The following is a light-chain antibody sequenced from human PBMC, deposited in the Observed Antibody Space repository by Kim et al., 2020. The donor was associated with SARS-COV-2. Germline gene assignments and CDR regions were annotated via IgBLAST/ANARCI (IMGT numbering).Light chain of an antibody. V-gene: IGKV3-20*01. CDR3: QQYGSS. CDR1: QSVSSSY. Sequence: EIVLTQSPGTRSLSPGERATLSCRASQSVSSSYLAWYQQKPGQAPRLLIYGASSRATGIPDRFSGSGSGTDFTLTISRLEPEDFAVYYCQQYGSSFGGGTKLEI. CDR2: GAS. J-gene: IGKJ4*01.